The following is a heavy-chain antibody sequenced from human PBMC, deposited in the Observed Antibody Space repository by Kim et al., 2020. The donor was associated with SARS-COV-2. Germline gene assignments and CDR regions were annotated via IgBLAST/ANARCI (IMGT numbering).Heavy chain of an antibody. D-gene: IGHD6-19*01. J-gene: IGHJ4*02. CDR2: IIPIFGTA. V-gene: IGHV1-69*13. CDR3: ARSGGYYSSGWYHF. CDR1: GGTFSSYA. Sequence: SVKVYCKASGGTFSSYAISWVRQAPGQGLEWMGGIIPIFGTANYAQKFQGRVTITADESTSTAYMELSSLRSEDTAVYYCARSGGYYSSGWYHFWGQGTLVTVSS.